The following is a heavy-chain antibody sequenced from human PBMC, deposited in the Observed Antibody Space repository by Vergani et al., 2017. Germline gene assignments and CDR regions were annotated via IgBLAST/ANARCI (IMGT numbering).Heavy chain of an antibody. CDR3: AKDLRWASGYYSYYYYGMDV. Sequence: EVQLVESGGGLVQPGGSLKLSCAASGFTFSGSAMHWVRQASGKGLEWVGRIRSKANSYATAYAASVKGRFTISRDDSKNTAYLQMNSLKTEDTAVYYCAKDLRWASGYYSYYYYGMDVWGQGTTVTVSS. D-gene: IGHD3-3*01. V-gene: IGHV3-73*02. CDR2: IRSKANSYAT. J-gene: IGHJ6*02. CDR1: GFTFSGSA.